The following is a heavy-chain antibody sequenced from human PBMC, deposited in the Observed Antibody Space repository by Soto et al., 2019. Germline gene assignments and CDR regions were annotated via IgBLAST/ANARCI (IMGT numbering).Heavy chain of an antibody. J-gene: IGHJ4*02. Sequence: GSLLLSCAASGFTFSNAWMSWVRQAPGKGLEWVGRIKSKTDGGTTDYAAPVKGRFTISRDDSKNTLCLQMNSLKTEDTAVYYCNTDRPYYYDSSGPSLWGQGTLVTVYS. CDR2: IKSKTDGGTT. CDR3: NTDRPYYYDSSGPSL. CDR1: GFTFSNAW. D-gene: IGHD3-22*01. V-gene: IGHV3-15*01.